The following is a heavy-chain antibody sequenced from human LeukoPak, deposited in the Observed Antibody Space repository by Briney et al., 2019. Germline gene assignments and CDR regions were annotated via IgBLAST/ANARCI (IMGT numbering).Heavy chain of an antibody. CDR1: GYTFTSYG. J-gene: IGHJ5*02. D-gene: IGHD2-2*01. Sequence: GASVKVSCKASGYTFTSYGIRWVRQAPGQGLEWMGWISTYSGNTNYAQNLQGRVTMTTDTSTTTAYMELRSLRSDDTAVYYCAREVSFPYCSTTTCYDFDPWGQGTLVTVSS. V-gene: IGHV1-18*01. CDR2: ISTYSGNT. CDR3: AREVSFPYCSTTTCYDFDP.